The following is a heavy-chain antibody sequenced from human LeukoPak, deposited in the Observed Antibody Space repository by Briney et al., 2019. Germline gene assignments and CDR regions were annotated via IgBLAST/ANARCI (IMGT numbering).Heavy chain of an antibody. CDR1: AFTFSSYA. Sequence: PGGSLRLSCAASAFTFSSYAMSWDSQAPGKGLEWVSAISGSGGSTYYADSVKGRFTISRDNSKNTLYLQMNSLRAKDTAVYYCAKRRGLYYDSSGLDYWGQGTLVTVSS. CDR3: AKRRGLYYDSSGLDY. V-gene: IGHV3-23*01. CDR2: ISGSGGST. J-gene: IGHJ4*02. D-gene: IGHD3-22*01.